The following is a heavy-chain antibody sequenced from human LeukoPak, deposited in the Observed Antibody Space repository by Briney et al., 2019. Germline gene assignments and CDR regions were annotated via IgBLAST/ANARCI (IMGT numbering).Heavy chain of an antibody. Sequence: SETLSLTCDVFGGSFTDYFRTWIRQSPGKGLEWIGEINDYTGNTNYNPSLNSRVSISLEKSKNQFSLELRSVTAADTAVYYCARGRIAKIVVVHSFHYGMDVWGQGTTVTVSS. CDR2: INDYTGNT. V-gene: IGHV4-34*01. CDR3: ARGRIAKIVVVHSFHYGMDV. D-gene: IGHD3-22*01. J-gene: IGHJ6*02. CDR1: GGSFTDYF.